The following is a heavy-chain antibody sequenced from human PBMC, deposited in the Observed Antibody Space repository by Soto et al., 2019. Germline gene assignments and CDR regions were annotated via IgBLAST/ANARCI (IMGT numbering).Heavy chain of an antibody. J-gene: IGHJ6*02. V-gene: IGHV3-74*01. D-gene: IGHD4-4*01. CDR3: GRGGSNSPNGMDV. Sequence: EVQLAESGGGLVQPGGSLSLSCAASGFTFSPYWMHWVRQAPGKGLVWVSRINPDGSSTNYADSVKGRFTISRDNAKNTLYLQMNSLRAEDTAVYYCGRGGSNSPNGMDVWGQGTTGTVSS. CDR2: INPDGSST. CDR1: GFTFSPYW.